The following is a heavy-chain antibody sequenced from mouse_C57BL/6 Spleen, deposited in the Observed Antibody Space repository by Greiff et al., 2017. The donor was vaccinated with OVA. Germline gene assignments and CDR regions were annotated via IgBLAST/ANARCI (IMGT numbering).Heavy chain of an antibody. V-gene: IGHV3-6*01. J-gene: IGHJ1*03. Sequence: DVKLQESGPGLVKPSQSLSLTCSVTGYSITSGYYWNWIRQFPGNKLEWMGYISYDGSNNYNPSLKNRISITRDTSKNQFFLKLNSVTTEDTATYYCARGGPRYFDVWGTGTTVTVSS. CDR3: ARGGPRYFDV. CDR2: ISYDGSN. CDR1: GYSITSGYY.